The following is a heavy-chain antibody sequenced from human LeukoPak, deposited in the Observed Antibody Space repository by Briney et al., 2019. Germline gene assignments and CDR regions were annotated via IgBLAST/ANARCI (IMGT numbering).Heavy chain of an antibody. CDR1: GGSISTYY. V-gene: IGHV4-59*01. CDR3: ARAVQLERPPPLIGYYYMDV. CDR2: VYYSGRT. J-gene: IGHJ6*03. Sequence: SETLSLTCTVSGGSISTYYWNWIRQPPGKGLEWIGYVYYSGRTNYNPSLKSRVTISIDTSKSQFSLKLSSVTAADMAVYYCARAVQLERPPPLIGYYYMDVWGKGTTVTVSS. D-gene: IGHD1-1*01.